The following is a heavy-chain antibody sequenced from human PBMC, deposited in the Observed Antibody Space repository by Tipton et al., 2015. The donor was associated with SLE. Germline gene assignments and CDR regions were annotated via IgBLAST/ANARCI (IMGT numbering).Heavy chain of an antibody. J-gene: IGHJ4*01. CDR1: TYTFTSYA. V-gene: IGHV1-18*01. CDR3: ATNEGTPTPFDY. D-gene: IGHD3-10*01. Sequence: QSGAEVKKPGASVKVSCKASTYTFTSYAISWVRQAPGQGLEWLGWINPSIGDTQEADNFQDRVTMTADTSISTAYIEVNNLTSDDTATYFCATNEGTPTPFDYWGQGTLVTIFS. CDR2: INPSIGDT.